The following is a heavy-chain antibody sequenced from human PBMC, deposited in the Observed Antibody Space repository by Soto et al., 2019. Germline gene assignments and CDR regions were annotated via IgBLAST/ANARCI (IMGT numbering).Heavy chain of an antibody. CDR2: IYPSDSDT. CDR3: ARHFSGGGYNYIDY. J-gene: IGHJ4*02. V-gene: IGHV5-51*01. D-gene: IGHD5-12*01. CDR1: GYSFTTYW. Sequence: PGESLKISCKGSGYSFTTYWIGWVRQMPGKGMEWMGIIYPSDSDTRYSPSFQGQVTISADMSISTAYLQWNSLKASDTAMYFCARHFSGGGYNYIDYWGQGTLVTVSS.